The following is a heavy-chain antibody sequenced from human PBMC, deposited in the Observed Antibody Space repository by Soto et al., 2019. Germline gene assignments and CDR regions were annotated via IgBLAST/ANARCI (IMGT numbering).Heavy chain of an antibody. V-gene: IGHV4-30-4*08. CDR3: ARAEYGMDV. J-gene: IGHJ6*02. CDR2: IYYSGST. CDR1: GGSISSSGYY. Sequence: LSLTCSVSGGSISSSGYYCNWIRQHPGKGLEWIGYIYYSGSTYYNPSLKSRVTISVDTSKNQFSLKLSSVTAADTAVYYCARAEYGMDVWGQGTTVTVSS.